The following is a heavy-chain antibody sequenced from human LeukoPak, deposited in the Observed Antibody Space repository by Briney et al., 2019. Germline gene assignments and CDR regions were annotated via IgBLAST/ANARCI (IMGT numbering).Heavy chain of an antibody. J-gene: IGHJ4*02. D-gene: IGHD6-13*01. CDR2: ISSTGRYI. CDR3: ARVWSPPYTSNWPSYFDW. CDR1: GFIFSDYS. Sequence: GGSLRLSCATSGFIFSDYSMNWVRQAPGKGLEWVSSISSTGRYIYYEDSMKGRFSISRDNAKKSLFLQMDSLRAEDTAIYYCARVWSPPYTSNWPSYFDWGGQGTLVTVSS. V-gene: IGHV3-21*01.